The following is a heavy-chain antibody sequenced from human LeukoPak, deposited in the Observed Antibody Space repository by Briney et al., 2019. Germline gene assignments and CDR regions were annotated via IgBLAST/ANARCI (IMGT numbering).Heavy chain of an antibody. V-gene: IGHV4-4*07. CDR3: ARDPTGDDAFDI. Sequence: SETLSLTCTVSGGSISSYYWSWIRQPAGKGREGIGRIYTSWSTNYNPSLKSRVTISVYTSKNQFPLKLSSVTAADTAVYYCARDPTGDDAFDIWGQGTMVTVSS. D-gene: IGHD7-27*01. CDR1: GGSISSYY. J-gene: IGHJ3*02. CDR2: IYTSWST.